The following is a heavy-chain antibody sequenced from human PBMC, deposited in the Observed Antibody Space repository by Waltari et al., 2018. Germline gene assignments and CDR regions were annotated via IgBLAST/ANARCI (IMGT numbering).Heavy chain of an antibody. CDR1: GDPMSSRDW. CDR2: IQRSGRT. Sequence: QMQLQESGPGLVKPSGTLSVTCTVPGDPMSSRDWWSWVRQSPEKGLEWIGQIQRSGRTHYNPSFESRVSISIDTSNNQFSLKVTSTTAADTAMYYCARDRGRGIYLDAWGRGTLVTVSA. CDR3: ARDRGRGIYLDA. D-gene: IGHD2-15*01. J-gene: IGHJ4*02. V-gene: IGHV4-4*02.